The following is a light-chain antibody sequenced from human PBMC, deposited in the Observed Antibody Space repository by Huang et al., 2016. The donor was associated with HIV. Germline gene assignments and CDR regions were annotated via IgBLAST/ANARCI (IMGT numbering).Light chain of an antibody. Sequence: AIRITQSPSSLSASTGDKVSNTCRASQDINTYLAWYQQKPGKPPSLLIYATSTLQSGVPSRFSGSGSGTDFTLTITHLQSEDFATYYCQQYYSFPLTFGQGSQVEV. V-gene: IGKV1-8*01. CDR3: QQYYSFPLT. CDR1: QDINTY. CDR2: ATS. J-gene: IGKJ1*01.